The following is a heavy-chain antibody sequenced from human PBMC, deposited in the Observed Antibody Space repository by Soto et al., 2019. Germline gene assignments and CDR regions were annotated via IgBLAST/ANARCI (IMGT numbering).Heavy chain of an antibody. CDR2: IYYSGST. D-gene: IGHD3-3*01. V-gene: IGHV4-39*01. CDR1: GGSISSSSYY. J-gene: IGHJ5*02. CDR3: ASQLPQITIFAGWFDP. Sequence: QLQLQESGPGLVKPSETLSLTCTVSGGSISSSSYYWGWIRQPPGKGLEWIGSIYYSGSTYYNPSLKSRVTISVDTSKNQFSLKRSSVTAADTAVYYCASQLPQITIFAGWFDPWGQGTLVTVSS.